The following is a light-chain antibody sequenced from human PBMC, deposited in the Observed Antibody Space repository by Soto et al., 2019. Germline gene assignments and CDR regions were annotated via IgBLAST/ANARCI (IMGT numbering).Light chain of an antibody. CDR2: GAS. J-gene: IGKJ2*01. V-gene: IGKV3-20*01. CDR3: QQYGSSRYS. CDR1: QSVSISY. Sequence: EIVLTQSPGTLSLSPGETATLSCRASQSVSISYLAWYQQKPGQAPRLLIYGASSRATGIPNRFSGSGSGTDFTLTISRLEPEDFPVYYCQQYGSSRYSFGQGTKLEIK.